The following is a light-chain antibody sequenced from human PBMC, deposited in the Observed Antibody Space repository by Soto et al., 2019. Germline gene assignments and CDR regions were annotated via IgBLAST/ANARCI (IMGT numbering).Light chain of an antibody. J-gene: IGKJ1*01. CDR1: QTISNW. CDR2: KAS. Sequence: DIQTTQSPSTLSASVGDRVTITCRASQTISNWLAWYQQKPGKAPKLLIYKASGLEGGVPSRFSGSGSGTEFTLTISSLQPDDFANYYCQQYNSFPWTFGQGTTVEVK. V-gene: IGKV1-5*03. CDR3: QQYNSFPWT.